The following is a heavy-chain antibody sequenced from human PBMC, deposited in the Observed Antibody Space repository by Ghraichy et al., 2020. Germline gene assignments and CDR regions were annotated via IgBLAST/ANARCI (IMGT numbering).Heavy chain of an antibody. CDR3: ARDLYGSGNYYQVGSFDY. CDR1: GGSINNYF. D-gene: IGHD3-10*01. CDR2: IYYSGST. V-gene: IGHV4-59*01. Sequence: SETLSLTCTVSGGSINNYFWGWFRQPPGKGLEWIGYIYYSGSTNYNPSLKSRVTISVDTSKNQFSLKLSSVTAADTAVYYCARDLYGSGNYYQVGSFDYWGQGTLVTVSS. J-gene: IGHJ4*02.